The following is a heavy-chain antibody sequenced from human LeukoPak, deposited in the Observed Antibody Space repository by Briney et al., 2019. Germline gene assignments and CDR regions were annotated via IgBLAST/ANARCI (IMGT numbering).Heavy chain of an antibody. D-gene: IGHD3-22*01. CDR1: GGSFSGYY. Sequence: SETLSLTCAVYGGSFSGYYWSWIRHPQAKGQEWIGEINHSGGTNYNPSLKSRGTISVDTSKNQFSLKLSSVTAADTAVYYCASAMIGVPDDAFDIWGQGTMVTVSS. J-gene: IGHJ3*02. V-gene: IGHV4-34*01. CDR2: INHSGGT. CDR3: ASAMIGVPDDAFDI.